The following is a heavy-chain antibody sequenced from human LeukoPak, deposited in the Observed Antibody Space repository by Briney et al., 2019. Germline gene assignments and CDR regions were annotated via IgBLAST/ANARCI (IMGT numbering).Heavy chain of an antibody. CDR3: AKGPLFRRGLGGDFDQ. CDR2: ISGSGGST. CDR1: GFTFSSYA. V-gene: IGHV3-23*01. D-gene: IGHD3-16*01. Sequence: GGSLRLSCAASGFTFSSYAMSWVRQAPGKGLEWVSAISGSGGSTYYADSVKGRFTISRDTSKNTLYLQLSSLRPDDTAVYYCAKGPLFRRGLGGDFDQWGQGTLVTVSS. J-gene: IGHJ4*02.